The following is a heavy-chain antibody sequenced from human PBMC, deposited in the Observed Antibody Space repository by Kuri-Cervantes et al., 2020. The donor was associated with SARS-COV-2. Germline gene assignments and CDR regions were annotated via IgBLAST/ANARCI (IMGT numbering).Heavy chain of an antibody. J-gene: IGHJ4*02. CDR2: ISSSGSTI. CDR1: GFTFSSYA. Sequence: LSLTCAASGFTFSSYAMSWVRQAPGKGLEWVSYISSSGSTIYYADSVTGRFTVSRGNAKKSLYLQMNSLGAEDTAWYYCATMRGEYTSSYFDTWGQGTLVTVSS. V-gene: IGHV3-48*01. D-gene: IGHD6-6*01. CDR3: ATMRGEYTSSYFDT.